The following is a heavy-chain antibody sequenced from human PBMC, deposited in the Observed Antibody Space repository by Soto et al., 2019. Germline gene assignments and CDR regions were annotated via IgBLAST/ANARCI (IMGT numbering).Heavy chain of an antibody. D-gene: IGHD2-2*01. CDR1: GYTFTNYG. V-gene: IGHV1-18*01. J-gene: IGHJ6*02. CDR3: ARDIVVEPAAGRVLDTYYYNGMHA. Sequence: ASVKVSCKASGYTFTNYGISWVRQAPGQGLEWIGWISGFNGNTNYAQKVQGRVTVTTDTSMTTAYMDLRSLRSDDTAIYYCARDIVVEPAAGRVLDTYYYNGMHAWGPGTTVTVSS. CDR2: ISGFNGNT.